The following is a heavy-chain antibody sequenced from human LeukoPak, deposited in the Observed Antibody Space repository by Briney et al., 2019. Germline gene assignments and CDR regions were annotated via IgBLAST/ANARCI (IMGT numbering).Heavy chain of an antibody. V-gene: IGHV5-51*01. D-gene: IGHD2/OR15-2a*01. J-gene: IGHJ3*02. Sequence: GESLKISCLGSGYSFTTYWIGWVRQMPGKGLEWMGIIYPDDSDTTFSPSFQGQVTMSADKSINTAYLQWSSLKASDTATYYCAEKNNETQGISFNIWGQGTMLTVSS. CDR1: GYSFTTYW. CDR3: AEKNNETQGISFNI. CDR2: IYPDDSDT.